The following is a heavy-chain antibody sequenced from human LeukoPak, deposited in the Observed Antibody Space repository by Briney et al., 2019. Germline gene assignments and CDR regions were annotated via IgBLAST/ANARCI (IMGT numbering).Heavy chain of an antibody. CDR3: ARESYYDSSGYSHDAFDI. CDR2: IYDSGNT. D-gene: IGHD3-22*01. J-gene: IGHJ3*02. CDR1: GGSISSSSYY. V-gene: IGHV4-39*07. Sequence: SETLSLTCTVSGGSISSSSYYWAGIRQPPGKGLEGIGSIYDSGNTYYKSALKSRVTIAVDTSKNQFSLKLNSVTAADTAVYYCARESYYDSSGYSHDAFDIWGQGTMVTVSS.